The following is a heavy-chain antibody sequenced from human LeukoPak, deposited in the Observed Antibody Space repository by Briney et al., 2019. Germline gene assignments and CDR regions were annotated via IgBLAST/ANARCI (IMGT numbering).Heavy chain of an antibody. CDR1: GYTFTSYY. D-gene: IGHD3-22*01. Sequence: GASVKVSCKASGYTFTSYYMHWERQAPGQGLEWMGIINPSGGSTSYAQKFQGRVTMTRDTSTSTVYMELSSLRSEDTAVYYCARDSRNYYDSSGYHNAFDIWGQGTMVTVSS. CDR3: ARDSRNYYDSSGYHNAFDI. J-gene: IGHJ3*02. V-gene: IGHV1-46*01. CDR2: INPSGGST.